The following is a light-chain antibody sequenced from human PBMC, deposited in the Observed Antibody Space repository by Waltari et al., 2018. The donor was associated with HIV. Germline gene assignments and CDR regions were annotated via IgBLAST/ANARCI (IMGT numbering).Light chain of an antibody. CDR3: QKYNSPPFT. V-gene: IGKV1-27*01. J-gene: IGKJ3*01. CDR1: QGISNY. CDR2: AAS. Sequence: DIQMTQFPSSLSASVGDRVTITCRASQGISNYFAWYQQPPGKVPKPLISAASALQSGVPSRLSGSGSGTDFTLTISSLQPEDVATYYCQKYNSPPFTFGPGTKVDIK.